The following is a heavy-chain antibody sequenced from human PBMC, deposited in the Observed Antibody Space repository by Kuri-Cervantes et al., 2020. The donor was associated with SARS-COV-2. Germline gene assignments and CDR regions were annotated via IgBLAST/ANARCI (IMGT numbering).Heavy chain of an antibody. V-gene: IGHV4-59*01. Sequence: SETLSLTCTVSGGSISSYFWSWIRQAPGKGLEWIGCMYFNGRTNYNPSLKRRVSMSVDTSKSQFSLNLASMSAADTAVYYCAKGARGDMDAFDIWGLGTMVTVSS. J-gene: IGHJ3*02. CDR1: GGSISSYF. CDR3: AKGARGDMDAFDI. D-gene: IGHD2-15*01. CDR2: MYFNGRT.